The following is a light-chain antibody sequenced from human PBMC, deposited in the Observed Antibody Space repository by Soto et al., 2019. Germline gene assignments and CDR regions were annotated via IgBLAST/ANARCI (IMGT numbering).Light chain of an antibody. V-gene: IGKV3-20*01. J-gene: IGKJ1*01. CDR2: GTS. CDR3: QQYGSSPRT. CDR1: QNVGSRY. Sequence: EIVLPQSPGTLSLSPGERATLSCRASQNVGSRYLAWYQQKPGQAPRLLIYGTSNRANGIPDRFSGSGSGTDFSLTISSLEPGDLAVYYCQQYGSSPRTFGQGTKVEIK.